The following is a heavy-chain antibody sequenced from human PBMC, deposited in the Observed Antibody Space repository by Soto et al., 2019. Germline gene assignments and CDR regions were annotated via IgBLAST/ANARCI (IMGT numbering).Heavy chain of an antibody. J-gene: IGHJ4*02. CDR3: ARGARDGYNLDY. V-gene: IGHV3-74*01. CDR1: GFDFSSYW. Sequence: EVQLVESGGGLVQPGGSLRLSCAASGFDFSSYWIHWVRQAPGKGLVWVSRVNRDGSSTNYADSVKGRFTISRDNANNTVYLQTNSLMPEDTAVYDGARGARDGYNLDYWGQGTLVTVSS. D-gene: IGHD5-12*01. CDR2: VNRDGSST.